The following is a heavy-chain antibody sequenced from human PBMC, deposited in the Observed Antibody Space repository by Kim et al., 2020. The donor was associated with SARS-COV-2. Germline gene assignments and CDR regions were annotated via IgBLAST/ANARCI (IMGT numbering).Heavy chain of an antibody. Sequence: ASVKVSCKASRYTFTDYFIHWVRQAPGQGLEWMAWINPNTGGTKFAQKFQGRVTVTRDTSISTAYMELTSLTSDDTAVYYCARAFCLDGLCYTLDYWGQGTLVTVSS. D-gene: IGHD2-8*01. J-gene: IGHJ4*02. CDR1: RYTFTDYF. CDR3: ARAFCLDGLCYTLDY. V-gene: IGHV1-2*02. CDR2: INPNTGGT.